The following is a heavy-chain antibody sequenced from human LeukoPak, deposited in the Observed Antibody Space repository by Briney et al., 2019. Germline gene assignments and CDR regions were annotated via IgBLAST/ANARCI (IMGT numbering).Heavy chain of an antibody. Sequence: KTGGSLRLSCAASGFTFSSYSMNWVRQAPGKGLEWVSSISSSSSYIYYADSVKGRFTISRDNSKNTLYLQMNSLRGEDTALYYCASKEVAGTFYWGQGTLVIVSS. D-gene: IGHD6-19*01. CDR1: GFTFSSYS. J-gene: IGHJ4*02. CDR2: ISSSSSYI. V-gene: IGHV3-21*01. CDR3: ASKEVAGTFY.